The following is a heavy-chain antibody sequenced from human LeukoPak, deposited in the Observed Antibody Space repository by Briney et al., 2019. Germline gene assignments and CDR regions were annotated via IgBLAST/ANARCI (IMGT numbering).Heavy chain of an antibody. J-gene: IGHJ6*03. CDR2: IKQDGSEK. CDR3: AREVIIPTRYYYYYMDV. CDR1: GFTFSSYW. D-gene: IGHD3-3*01. Sequence: GGSLRLSCAASGFTFSSYWMSWVRQAPGKGLEWVANIKQDGSEKYYVDSVKGRFTISRNNAKNSLYLQMNSLRAEDTAVYYCAREVIIPTRYYYYYMDVWGKGTTVTVSS. V-gene: IGHV3-7*01.